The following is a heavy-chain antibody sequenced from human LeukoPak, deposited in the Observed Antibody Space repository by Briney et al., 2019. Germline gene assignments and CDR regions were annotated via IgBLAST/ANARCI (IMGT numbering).Heavy chain of an antibody. Sequence: MAAETLSLTCTVSGGSISSYYWSWIRQPPGKVLEWIGYIYYSGSTNYNPSLKSRVTISVDTSKNQFSLKLTSVTAADTAVYYCARGPYKYDGSGAFDIWGQGTMVTVSS. D-gene: IGHD3-22*01. CDR2: IYYSGST. J-gene: IGHJ3*02. CDR1: GGSISSYY. V-gene: IGHV4-59*08. CDR3: ARGPYKYDGSGAFDI.